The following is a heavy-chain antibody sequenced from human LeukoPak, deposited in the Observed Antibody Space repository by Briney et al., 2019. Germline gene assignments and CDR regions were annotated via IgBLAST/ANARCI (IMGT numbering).Heavy chain of an antibody. CDR2: INPSSGVT. V-gene: IGHV1-2*02. J-gene: IGHJ5*02. D-gene: IGHD4-17*01. CDR1: GYTFTGYY. CDR3: ARTDYADAIWFDP. Sequence: GASVKVSCKASGYTFTGYYIHWVRQAPGQGLEWMGWINPSSGVTHYPQKFQGRVTMTRDTSISTASMELRSLRSDDTAVYYCARTDYADAIWFDPWGQGTLVTVSS.